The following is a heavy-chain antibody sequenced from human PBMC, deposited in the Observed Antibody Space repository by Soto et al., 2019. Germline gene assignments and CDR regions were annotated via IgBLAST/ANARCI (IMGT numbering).Heavy chain of an antibody. D-gene: IGHD2-15*01. J-gene: IGHJ5*02. Sequence: ESGGGLVKPGGSLRLSCAASGFMFSDYYMSWIRQAPGKGLEWVSAISGSGGSTYYADSVKGRFTISRDNSKNTLYLQMNSLRAEDTAVYYCAKGYCSGGSCYSGFDPWGQGTLVTVSS. CDR2: ISGSGGST. CDR1: GFMFSDYY. V-gene: IGHV3-23*01. CDR3: AKGYCSGGSCYSGFDP.